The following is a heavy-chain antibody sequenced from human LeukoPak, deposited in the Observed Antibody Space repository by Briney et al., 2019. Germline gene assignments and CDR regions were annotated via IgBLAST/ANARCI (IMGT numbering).Heavy chain of an antibody. CDR3: ARGVVGVVAAIRGAFDI. Sequence: SETLSLTCAVSGYSISSGYYWGWIRPPPGNGLEWIGSIYHSGSTYYNPSLKSRVTISVDTSKNQFSLKLSSVTAADTAVYYCARGVVGVVAAIRGAFDIWGQGTMVTVSS. CDR2: IYHSGST. V-gene: IGHV4-38-2*01. CDR1: GYSISSGYY. D-gene: IGHD2-15*01. J-gene: IGHJ3*02.